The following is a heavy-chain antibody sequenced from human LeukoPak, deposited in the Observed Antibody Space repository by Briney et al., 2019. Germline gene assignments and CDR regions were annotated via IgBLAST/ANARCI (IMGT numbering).Heavy chain of an antibody. CDR3: ARDPYSSGWYADY. Sequence: GASVKVSCKASGYTFTSYGISWVRQAPGQGLEWMGWISAYNGNTNYAQKLQGRVTMTTDTSTSTAYVELRSLRSDDTAVYYCARDPYSSGWYADYWGQGTLVTVSS. V-gene: IGHV1-18*04. CDR1: GYTFTSYG. J-gene: IGHJ4*02. D-gene: IGHD6-19*01. CDR2: ISAYNGNT.